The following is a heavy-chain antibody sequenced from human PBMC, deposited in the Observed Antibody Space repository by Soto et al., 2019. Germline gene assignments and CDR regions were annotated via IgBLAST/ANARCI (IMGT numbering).Heavy chain of an antibody. Sequence: SETLSLTCTVSGGSISSYYWSWIRQTPGKGLEWIGYIYYSGSTNYNPSLKSRVTISVDTSKNQFSLKLSSVTAADTAVYYCARGDYYDSSGYLIDYWGQGTLVTVSS. V-gene: IGHV4-59*01. CDR3: ARGDYYDSSGYLIDY. CDR2: IYYSGST. D-gene: IGHD3-22*01. J-gene: IGHJ4*02. CDR1: GGSISSYY.